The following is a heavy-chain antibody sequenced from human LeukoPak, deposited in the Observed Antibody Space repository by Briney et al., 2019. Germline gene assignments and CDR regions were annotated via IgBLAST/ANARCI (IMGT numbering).Heavy chain of an antibody. Sequence: PSETLSLTCTASSGSISSSSYYWGWIRQPPGKGLEWIGSIYYSGSTYYNPSLKSRVTTSVDTSKNQFSLRLSSVTAADTAVYFCARYVVFGSGKYYFDYWGQGSLVTVSS. V-gene: IGHV4-39*01. J-gene: IGHJ4*02. CDR1: SGSISSSSYY. CDR2: IYYSGST. D-gene: IGHD3-10*01. CDR3: ARYVVFGSGKYYFDY.